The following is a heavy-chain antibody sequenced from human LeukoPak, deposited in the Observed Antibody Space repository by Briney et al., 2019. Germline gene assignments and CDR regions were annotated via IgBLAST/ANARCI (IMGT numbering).Heavy chain of an antibody. CDR1: GYTFTSYG. CDR3: ARLSEHLSSWYGRSRYYYYYYMDV. Sequence: ASVKVSCKASGYTFTSYGISWVRQAPGQGLEWMEWISAYNGNTNYAQKLQGRVTMTTDTSTSTAYMELRSLRSDDTAVYYCARLSEHLSSWYGRSRYYYYYYMDVGGKGTTVTVSS. V-gene: IGHV1-18*01. CDR2: ISAYNGNT. J-gene: IGHJ6*03. D-gene: IGHD6-13*01.